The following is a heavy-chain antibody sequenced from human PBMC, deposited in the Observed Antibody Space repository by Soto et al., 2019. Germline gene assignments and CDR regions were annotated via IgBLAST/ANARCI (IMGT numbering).Heavy chain of an antibody. Sequence: EVQLLDSGGGLVQPGGSLRLSCEASGFTFSNYAMNWVRQAPGKGLEWVLGISGGGDNTYYADSVKGRFTISRDNSKNTVFFQMNSLRADDTAVYYCAKGRLARRFDYWGQGTLVTVSS. CDR1: GFTFSNYA. CDR3: AKGRLARRFDY. V-gene: IGHV3-23*01. CDR2: ISGGGDNT. J-gene: IGHJ4*02.